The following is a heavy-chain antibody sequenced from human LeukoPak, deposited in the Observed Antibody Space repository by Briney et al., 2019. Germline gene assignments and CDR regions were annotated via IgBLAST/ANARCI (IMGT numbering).Heavy chain of an antibody. CDR3: ARQQYQLLFGGY. CDR1: GYSISSGYY. Sequence: SETLSLTCAVSGYSISSGYYWGWIRQPPGKGLEWIGSIYHSGSTYYNPSLKSRVTISVDTSKNQFSLKLSSVTAADTAVYYCARQQYQLLFGGYWGQGILVTVSS. J-gene: IGHJ4*02. CDR2: IYHSGST. V-gene: IGHV4-38-2*01. D-gene: IGHD2-2*01.